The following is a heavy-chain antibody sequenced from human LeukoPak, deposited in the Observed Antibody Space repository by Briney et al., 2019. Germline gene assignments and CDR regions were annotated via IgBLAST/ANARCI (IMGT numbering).Heavy chain of an antibody. CDR1: GFTFSEYY. CDR2: ISSSTTYT. D-gene: IGHD5-18*01. J-gene: IGHJ4*02. V-gene: IGHV3-11*06. CDR3: ARGGKRGYSYVYPV. Sequence: GGSLRLSCAASGFTFSEYYMSWIRQAPGKGLEWVSCISSSTTYTNYADSVKGRFTISRDNTKNSLYLQMNSRRAEDTAVYYGARGGKRGYSYVYPVGGQGTLVTVSS.